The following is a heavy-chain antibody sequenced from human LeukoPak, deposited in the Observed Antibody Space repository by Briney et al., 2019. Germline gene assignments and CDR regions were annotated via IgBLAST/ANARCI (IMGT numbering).Heavy chain of an antibody. CDR3: AKLAGKNYARDWYFDL. V-gene: IGHV3-23*01. J-gene: IGHJ2*01. Sequence: PGGSLRLSCAASGIACSSYAMSWVRKAPGKGLERVSTIGGLGFLTYYVDSVKGRSTISREQSMNTLYPQMNNLADDATHVYICAKLAGKNYARDWYFDLWGRGTLVTVSS. CDR1: GIACSSYA. CDR2: IGGLGFLT. D-gene: IGHD2-2*01.